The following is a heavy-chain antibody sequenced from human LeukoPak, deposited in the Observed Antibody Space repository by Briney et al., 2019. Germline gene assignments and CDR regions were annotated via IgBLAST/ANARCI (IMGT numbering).Heavy chain of an antibody. CDR1: GFIFSHYG. D-gene: IGHD1-20*01. CDR3: LRDLNWSLDQ. V-gene: IGHV3-33*05. CDR2: IQNDASTE. J-gene: IGHJ4*02. Sequence: GGSLRLSCAASGFIFSHYGMHWVRQAPGKGLEWVAVIQNDASTENFADSVKGRFTISRDNAKNTLYLQMNSLRAEDTAVYYCLRDLNWSLDQWGQGTLVTVSS.